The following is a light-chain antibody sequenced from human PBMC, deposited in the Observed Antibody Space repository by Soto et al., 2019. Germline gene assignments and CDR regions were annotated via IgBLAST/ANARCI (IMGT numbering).Light chain of an antibody. CDR2: EGS. CDR1: SSDVGSYNL. J-gene: IGLJ2*01. Sequence: QSALTQPASVSGSPGHSITISCTGTSSDVGSYNLVSWYQQHPGKAPKVMIYEGSKRPSGVSNRFSGSKSGNTASLTISGLQAEDEADYYCCSYAGSSSVIFGGGTKVTVL. V-gene: IGLV2-23*01. CDR3: CSYAGSSSVI.